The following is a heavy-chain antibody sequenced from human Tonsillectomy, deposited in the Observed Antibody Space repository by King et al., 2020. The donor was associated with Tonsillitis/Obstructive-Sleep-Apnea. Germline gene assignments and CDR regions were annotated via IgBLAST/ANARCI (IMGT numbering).Heavy chain of an antibody. Sequence: QLVQSGAEVKKPGASVKVSCTASGYTFTGYYMHXVRQAPGQGLEWMGWINPNSGGPKYAQQFQGRVTMTRDTSISAAYMELQRLKSDDTAVYFCARNRXGTGXDVWGXGTTVTXXP. D-gene: IGHD1-1*01. CDR3: ARNRXGTGXDV. J-gene: IGHJ6*04. CDR2: INPNSGGP. V-gene: IGHV1-2*02. CDR1: GYTFTGYY.